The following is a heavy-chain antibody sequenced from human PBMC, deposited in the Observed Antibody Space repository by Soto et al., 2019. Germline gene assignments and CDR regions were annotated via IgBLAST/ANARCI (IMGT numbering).Heavy chain of an antibody. D-gene: IGHD6-19*01. V-gene: IGHV3-23*01. J-gene: IGHJ4*02. CDR2: ISGSGGST. Sequence: GGSLRLSCAASGFTFSSYAMSWVRQAPGKGLEWVSAISGSGGSTYYADSVKGRFTISRDNSKNTLYLQMNSLRAEDTAVYYCATYGTESGWYFADYWGQGTLVTVSS. CDR3: ATYGTESGWYFADY. CDR1: GFTFSSYA.